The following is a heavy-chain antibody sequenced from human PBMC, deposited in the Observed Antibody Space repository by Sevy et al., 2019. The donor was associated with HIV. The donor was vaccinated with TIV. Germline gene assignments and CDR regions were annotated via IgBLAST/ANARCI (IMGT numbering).Heavy chain of an antibody. CDR1: SGSISSSSYY. CDR2: IYYSGST. J-gene: IGHJ3*02. D-gene: IGHD5-18*01. CDR3: ARRLVDTSMVWRAFDI. V-gene: IGHV4-39*01. Sequence: SETLSLTCTVSSGSISSSSYYWGWIRQPPGKGLEWIGSIYYSGSTYYNPSLKSRVTISVDTSKNQYSLKLSSVTAADTAVYYCARRLVDTSMVWRAFDIWGQGTMVTVSS.